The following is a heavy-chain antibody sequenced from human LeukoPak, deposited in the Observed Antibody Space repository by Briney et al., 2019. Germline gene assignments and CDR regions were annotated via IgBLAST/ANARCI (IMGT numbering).Heavy chain of an antibody. CDR3: ATHCSGTACHRDY. J-gene: IGHJ4*02. D-gene: IGHD2-2*01. CDR1: GFTFGSSA. CDR2: IQFDGSYK. Sequence: GGSLRLSCAASGFTFGSSAMHWVRQAPGKGLECVAFIQFDGSYKHYSDSVKGRFTISRDNSKNTLYLEMNSLRPEDTAVYYCATHCSGTACHRDYWGQGTLVTDSS. V-gene: IGHV3-30*02.